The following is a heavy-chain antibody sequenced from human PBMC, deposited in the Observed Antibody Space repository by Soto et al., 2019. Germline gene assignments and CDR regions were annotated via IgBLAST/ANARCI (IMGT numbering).Heavy chain of an antibody. D-gene: IGHD4-17*01. CDR3: AKNRGRLTTSWHVDY. Sequence: EVQLLESGGDLVQPGRSLRLSCAASGFTFSGYAMRWVRQAPGKGLEWVSVIHGGGNSAYYADSVKGRFTISRDNSKNTLYLQMSSLRGEDTAVYYCAKNRGRLTTSWHVDYWGQGTLVTVSS. CDR2: IHGGGNSA. J-gene: IGHJ4*02. V-gene: IGHV3-23*01. CDR1: GFTFSGYA.